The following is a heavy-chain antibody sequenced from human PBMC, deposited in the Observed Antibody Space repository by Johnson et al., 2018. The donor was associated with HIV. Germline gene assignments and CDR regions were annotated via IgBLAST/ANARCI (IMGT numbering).Heavy chain of an antibody. D-gene: IGHD3-10*01. CDR1: GFTFSSYD. CDR2: IGTAGDT. CDR3: ARSLLWFGESNAFDI. Sequence: EVQLVESGGGVVQPGRSLRLSCAASGFTFSSYDMHWVRQATGKGLEWVSAIGTAGDTYYPGSVKGRFTISRENAKNSLYLQMNSLRAGDTAVYYCARSLLWFGESNAFDIWGQGTMVTVSS. V-gene: IGHV3-13*01. J-gene: IGHJ3*02.